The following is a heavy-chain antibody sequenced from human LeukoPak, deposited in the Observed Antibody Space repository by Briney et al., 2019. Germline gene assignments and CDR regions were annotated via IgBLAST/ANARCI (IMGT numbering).Heavy chain of an antibody. D-gene: IGHD3-22*01. CDR3: ARYYGDSGSQYYFDY. J-gene: IGHJ4*02. CDR1: GFTFSDAW. CDR2: IKSKTDGGTT. Sequence: GGSLRLSCAASGFTFSDAWMSWVRQAPGKGLKWVGRIKSKTDGGTTDYAAPVKGRFTISRDDSKNTLYLQMNSLKIEDTAVYYCARYYGDSGSQYYFDYWGQGTLVTVSS. V-gene: IGHV3-15*01.